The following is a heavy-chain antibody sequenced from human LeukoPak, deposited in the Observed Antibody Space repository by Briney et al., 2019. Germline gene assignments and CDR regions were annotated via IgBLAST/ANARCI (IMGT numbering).Heavy chain of an antibody. D-gene: IGHD2-15*01. CDR1: GYTFTSYG. J-gene: IGHJ4*02. V-gene: IGHV1-18*04. CDR2: ICAYNGNT. CDR3: ARGGIYCSGGSCYSEPLPLDY. Sequence: ASVKVSCKASGYTFTSYGISWVRQAPGQGLEWMGWICAYNGNTNYAQKLQGRVTMTTDTSTSTAYMELRSLRSDDTAVYYCARGGIYCSGGSCYSEPLPLDYWGQGTLVTVSS.